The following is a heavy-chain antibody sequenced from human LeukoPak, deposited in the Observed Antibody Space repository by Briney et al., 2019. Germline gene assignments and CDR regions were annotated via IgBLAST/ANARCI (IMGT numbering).Heavy chain of an antibody. V-gene: IGHV4-4*07. Sequence: PSETLSLTCSVSGGSISSYYWNWIRQPAGTGLEWTGRIYRSESTNYSPSLKSRISMSIDTSKSQFSLKLSSVTAADTAVYYCARSNDNGDYYFDSWGQGTLVTVSS. CDR1: GGSISSYY. CDR3: ARSNDNGDYYFDS. D-gene: IGHD4-17*01. CDR2: IYRSEST. J-gene: IGHJ4*02.